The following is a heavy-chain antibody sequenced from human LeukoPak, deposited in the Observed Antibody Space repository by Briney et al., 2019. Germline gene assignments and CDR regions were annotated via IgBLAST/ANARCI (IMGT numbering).Heavy chain of an antibody. CDR2: MYHSGST. V-gene: IGHV4-38-2*02. J-gene: IGHJ3*02. D-gene: IGHD1-26*01. CDR3: ARDYGSFYSAI. Sequence: SETLSLTCAVSGYSISSDYFWGWIRQPPGKGLEWIGSMYHSGSTYYNPSLKSRVTISVDTSKNQFSLKLSSVTAADTAVYYCARDYGSFYSAIWGQGTMVTVSS. CDR1: GYSISSDYF.